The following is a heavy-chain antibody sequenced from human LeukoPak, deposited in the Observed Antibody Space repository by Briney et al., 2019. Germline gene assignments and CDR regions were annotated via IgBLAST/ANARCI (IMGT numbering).Heavy chain of an antibody. CDR3: ARSPYYDSSGYLTRAFDY. Sequence: PSETLSLTCAVYGGSFSGYYWSWIRQPPGKGLEWIGEINHSGSTNYNPSLKSRVTISVDTSKNQFSLKLSSVTAADTAVYYCARSPYYDSSGYLTRAFDYWGQGTLVTVSS. CDR2: INHSGST. V-gene: IGHV4-34*01. J-gene: IGHJ4*02. D-gene: IGHD3-22*01. CDR1: GGSFSGYY.